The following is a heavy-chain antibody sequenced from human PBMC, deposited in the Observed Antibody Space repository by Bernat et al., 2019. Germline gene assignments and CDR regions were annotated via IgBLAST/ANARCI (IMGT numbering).Heavy chain of an antibody. CDR1: RFTFTNSW. J-gene: IGHJ3*02. CDR2: ISTDGTGT. D-gene: IGHD6-6*01. Sequence: EVQLVESGGGLVQPGGSLRVSCAASRFTFTNSWMHWVRQAPGKGLVWVSRISTDGTGTTYADSVKGRFTISRDNANNTLYLQMNSLGVEDTAIYYCAREYSSSSGRTFDIWGHGTMVTVSS. CDR3: AREYSSSSGRTFDI. V-gene: IGHV3-74*01.